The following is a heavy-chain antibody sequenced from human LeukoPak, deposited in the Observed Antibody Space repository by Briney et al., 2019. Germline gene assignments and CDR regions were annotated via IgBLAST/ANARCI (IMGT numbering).Heavy chain of an antibody. V-gene: IGHV4-59*08. Sequence: PSETLSLTCTVSGGSISSYYWSWIRQPPGKGLEWIGYIYYSGSTNYNPSLKSRVTISVDTSKNHFSLRLSSVTAADTAVYYCARIPTLRLGELSALDYWGQGTLVTVSS. CDR1: GGSISSYY. CDR3: ARIPTLRLGELSALDY. D-gene: IGHD3-16*02. J-gene: IGHJ4*02. CDR2: IYYSGST.